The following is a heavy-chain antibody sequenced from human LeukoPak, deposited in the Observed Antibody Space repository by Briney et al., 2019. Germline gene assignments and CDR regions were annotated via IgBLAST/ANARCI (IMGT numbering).Heavy chain of an antibody. V-gene: IGHV4-34*01. Sequence: SETLSLTCAVYGGSFSGYYWSWIRQPPGKGLEWIGEINHSGSTNYNPSLKSRVTISVDTSKNQFSLKLSSVAAADTAVYYCARGRKTTTSITGTTRYYYYGMDVWGQGTTVTVSS. CDR3: ARGRKTTTSITGTTRYYYYGMDV. J-gene: IGHJ6*02. D-gene: IGHD1-7*01. CDR2: INHSGST. CDR1: GGSFSGYY.